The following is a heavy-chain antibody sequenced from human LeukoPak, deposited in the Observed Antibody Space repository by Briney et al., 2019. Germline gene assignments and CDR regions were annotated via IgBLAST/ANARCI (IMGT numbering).Heavy chain of an antibody. CDR3: ARDPWAAAAA. V-gene: IGHV3-21*01. J-gene: IGHJ5*02. CDR1: GFTFSTYS. D-gene: IGHD6-13*01. CDR2: ISSSSTYI. Sequence: PGGSLRLSCTASGFTFSTYSMNWVRQAPGKGLEWVSSISSSSTYIHYADSVKGRFTISRDNAKNSLYLQMNSLRAEDTALYYCARDPWAAAAAWGQGTLVTVSS.